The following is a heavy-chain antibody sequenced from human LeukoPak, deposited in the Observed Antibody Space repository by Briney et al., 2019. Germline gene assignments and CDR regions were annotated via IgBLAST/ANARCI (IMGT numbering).Heavy chain of an antibody. CDR3: ASIPMYSSSWYSGVGGY. J-gene: IGHJ4*02. Sequence: PSETLPLTCTVSGGSISSSSYYWGWIRQPPGRGLEWIVSIYYSGSTYYNPSLKSRVTISVDTSKNQFSLKLSSVTAADTAVYYCASIPMYSSSWYSGVGGYWGQGTLVTVSS. CDR2: IYYSGST. V-gene: IGHV4-39*01. D-gene: IGHD6-13*01. CDR1: GGSISSSSYY.